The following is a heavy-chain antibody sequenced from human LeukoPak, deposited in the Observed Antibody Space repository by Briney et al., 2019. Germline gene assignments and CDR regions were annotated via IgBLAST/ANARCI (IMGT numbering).Heavy chain of an antibody. CDR3: AVPYGLGSYTFDY. D-gene: IGHD3-10*01. CDR1: GYSFSNYW. CDR2: VFPGDSDT. J-gene: IGHJ4*02. Sequence: GESLKISCKASGYSFSNYWIGWGRQMPGKGLEWMGIVFPGDSDTRYSPSFQGQVTISADKSISTAYLQWSSLKASDTAIYYCAVPYGLGSYTFDYWGQGTLVTVSS. V-gene: IGHV5-51*01.